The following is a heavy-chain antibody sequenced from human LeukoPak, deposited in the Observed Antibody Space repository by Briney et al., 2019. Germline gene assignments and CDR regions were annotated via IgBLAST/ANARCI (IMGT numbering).Heavy chain of an antibody. J-gene: IGHJ4*02. CDR3: ASSECSSDTPD. Sequence: SETLSLTCTVSGGSISSYYWSWIRQPPGKGLEWIGYIYYSGSTYYNPSLKSRVTISVDTSKNQFSLKLSSVTAADTAVYYCASSECSSDTPDWGQGTLVTVSS. CDR1: GGSISSYY. CDR2: IYYSGST. V-gene: IGHV4-59*06. D-gene: IGHD6-6*01.